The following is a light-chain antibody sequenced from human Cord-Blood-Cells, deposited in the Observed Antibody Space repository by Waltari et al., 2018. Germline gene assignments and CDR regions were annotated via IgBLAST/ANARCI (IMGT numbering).Light chain of an antibody. CDR1: SSNIGSNY. J-gene: IGLJ3*02. CDR2: EGS. CDR3: CSYAGSSTSWV. V-gene: IGLV2-23*01. Sequence: QSVLTQPPSASGTPGQRVTIPCSGSSSNIGSNYVYWYQQLPGTAPKLMIYEGSKRPSGVSNRFSGSKSGNTASLTISGLQAEDEADYYCCSYAGSSTSWVFGGGTKLTVL.